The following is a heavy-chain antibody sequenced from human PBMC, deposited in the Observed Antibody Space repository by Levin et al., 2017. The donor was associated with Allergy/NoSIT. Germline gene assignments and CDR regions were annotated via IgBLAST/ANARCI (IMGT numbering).Heavy chain of an antibody. J-gene: IGHJ4*02. CDR1: GYTFTGYY. V-gene: IGHV1-2*02. Sequence: GASVKVSCKASGYTFTGYYVHWVRQAPGQGLEWMGRINPYSGDTYYSQKFHGKVTMTRDTSITTAYMELSRLTSDDTAVYYCASLSSARTSGYYWDYWGQGTLVTVSS. CDR3: ASLSSARTSGYYWDY. D-gene: IGHD3-3*01. CDR2: INPYSGDT.